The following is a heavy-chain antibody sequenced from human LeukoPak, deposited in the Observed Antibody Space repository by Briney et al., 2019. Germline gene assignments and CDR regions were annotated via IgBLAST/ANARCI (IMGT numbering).Heavy chain of an antibody. CDR3: ARDLVREVVAATPVDY. CDR2: IFFNGDT. J-gene: IGHJ4*02. CDR1: GGSINNYY. Sequence: SETLSLTCAVSGGSINNYYWNWIRQSPGKGLEWIGYIFFNGDTDYNPSLKSRATISLDTSKNQFFLRLRSVTAADTAVYYCARDLVREVVAATPVDYWGQGTLVTVSS. V-gene: IGHV4-59*01. D-gene: IGHD2-15*01.